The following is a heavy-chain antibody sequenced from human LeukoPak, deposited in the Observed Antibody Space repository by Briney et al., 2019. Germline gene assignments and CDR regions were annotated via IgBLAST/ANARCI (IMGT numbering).Heavy chain of an antibody. J-gene: IGHJ4*02. D-gene: IGHD3-22*01. Sequence: GGSLRLSCAASGFTFSSYAMHWVRQAPGKGLEWVAVISYDGSNKYYADSVKGRFTISRDNPKNTLYLQMNSLRAEDTAVYYCARDRYYYDSSGYGYWGQGTLVTVSS. CDR3: ARDRYYYDSSGYGY. V-gene: IGHV3-30-3*01. CDR2: ISYDGSNK. CDR1: GFTFSSYA.